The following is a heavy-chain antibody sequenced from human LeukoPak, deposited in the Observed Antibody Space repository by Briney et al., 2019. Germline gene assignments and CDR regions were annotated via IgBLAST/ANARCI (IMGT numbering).Heavy chain of an antibody. D-gene: IGHD3/OR15-3a*01. V-gene: IGHV4-34*01. CDR1: RESFVGGY. J-gene: IGHJ3*02. CDR3: AMIYGRGAFDN. CDR2: INHSGST. Sequence: RRSVTLCRTLTVDRESFVGGYCVCIGRRRGKRKKLIGEINHSGSTNYNPSLKSRVTISVDTSKNQFSLKLSSVTAADTAVYDCAMIYGRGAFDNWGQGTMVTVSS.